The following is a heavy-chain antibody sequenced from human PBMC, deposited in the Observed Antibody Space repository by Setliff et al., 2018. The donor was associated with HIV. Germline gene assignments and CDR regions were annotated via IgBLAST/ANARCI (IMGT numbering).Heavy chain of an antibody. CDR3: ARAHYNFWSGYLDS. CDR1: GYNFIDNY. CDR2: INPNGEIT. D-gene: IGHD3-3*01. Sequence: ASVKVSCKISGYNFIDNYLHWVRQAPGQGLEWMGWINPNGEITNFAQKFQGRVTMTRDTSTTTVFMELSSLKFGDTAVYYCARAHYNFWSGYLDSWGQGTLVTV. J-gene: IGHJ4*02. V-gene: IGHV1-2*02.